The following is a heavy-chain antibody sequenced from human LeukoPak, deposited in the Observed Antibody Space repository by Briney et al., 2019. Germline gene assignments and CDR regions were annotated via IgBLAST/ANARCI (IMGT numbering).Heavy chain of an antibody. J-gene: IGHJ3*02. Sequence: PGGSLRLSCAASGFTFSSYAMSWVRQAPGKGLEWVSSISSSSSYIYYADSVKGRFTISRDNAKNSLYLQMNSLRAEDTAVYYCARDFWRGAFGIWGQGTMVTVSS. CDR1: GFTFSSYA. D-gene: IGHD3-3*01. CDR3: ARDFWRGAFGI. V-gene: IGHV3-21*01. CDR2: ISSSSSYI.